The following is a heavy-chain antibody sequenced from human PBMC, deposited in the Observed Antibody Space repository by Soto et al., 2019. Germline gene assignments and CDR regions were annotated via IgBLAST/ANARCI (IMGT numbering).Heavy chain of an antibody. Sequence: QVQLVQSGAEVKKPGASVKVSCKASGDSFTSYGISWVRQAPGQGLEWMGWISAYNGNTNYAQKLQGRGTMTTDTSTSTAYLELRSLRSDDTAVYYCARDVEVFSSGYKYYYGMDVWGQGTTVTVSS. CDR2: ISAYNGNT. CDR3: ARDVEVFSSGYKYYYGMDV. J-gene: IGHJ6*02. CDR1: GDSFTSYG. D-gene: IGHD3-3*01. V-gene: IGHV1-18*01.